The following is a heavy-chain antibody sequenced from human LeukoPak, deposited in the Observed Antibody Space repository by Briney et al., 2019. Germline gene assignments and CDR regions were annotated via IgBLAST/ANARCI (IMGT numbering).Heavy chain of an antibody. Sequence: GVSLRLSCAASGFTFSYYSMNWVRQAPGKGLEWVSYISSSSKTIYYADSVKGRFTISRDNAKKSLDLQMNSLRDEDTAVYYCARDHRSGSGSGTQANDYWGQGTLVTVSS. CDR3: ARDHRSGSGSGTQANDY. V-gene: IGHV3-48*02. D-gene: IGHD3-10*01. CDR2: ISSSSKTI. CDR1: GFTFSYYS. J-gene: IGHJ4*02.